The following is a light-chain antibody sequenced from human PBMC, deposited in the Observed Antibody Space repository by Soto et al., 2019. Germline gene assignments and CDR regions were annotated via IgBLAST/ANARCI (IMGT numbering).Light chain of an antibody. CDR2: EVT. Sequence: QSALTQPPSASGSPGQSVTISCTGTSSDVGLYNYVSWYQQQPGKAPKLIIYEVTKRPSGVPDRFSGSKSGNTASLTVSGLQAEDEADYYCCSYACSIRLFGSGTKVTVL. V-gene: IGLV2-8*01. J-gene: IGLJ1*01. CDR3: CSYACSIRL. CDR1: SSDVGLYNY.